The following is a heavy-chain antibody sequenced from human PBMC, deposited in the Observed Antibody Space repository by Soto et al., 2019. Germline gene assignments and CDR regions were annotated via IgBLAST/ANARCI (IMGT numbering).Heavy chain of an antibody. CDR2: IYYSGST. D-gene: IGHD6-19*01. CDR3: ARGEAVADNFDY. J-gene: IGHJ4*02. CDR1: GGSISSYY. Sequence: SETLSLTCTVSGGSISSYYWSWIRQPPGKGLEWIGYIYYSGSTNYNPSLKSRVTISVDTSKNQFSLKLSSVTAADTAVYYCARGEAVADNFDYWGQGTLVTVSS. V-gene: IGHV4-59*01.